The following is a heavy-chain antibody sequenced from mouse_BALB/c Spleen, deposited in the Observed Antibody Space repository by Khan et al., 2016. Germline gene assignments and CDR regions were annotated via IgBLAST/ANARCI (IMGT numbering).Heavy chain of an antibody. V-gene: IGHV14-3*02. CDR3: ANSDWYFDV. CDR1: GVNSKDTY. J-gene: IGHJ1*01. Sequence: FPLPPSAAQLVQPGASVKLSCTAAGVNSKDTYMHWVKQRPEQGLEWIGRIDTANGNTKYDPKFQGKATIKADISSKTAYLQLSSLPSVDTAVYYCANSDWYFDVWGAATTVTVSS. CDR2: IDTANGNT.